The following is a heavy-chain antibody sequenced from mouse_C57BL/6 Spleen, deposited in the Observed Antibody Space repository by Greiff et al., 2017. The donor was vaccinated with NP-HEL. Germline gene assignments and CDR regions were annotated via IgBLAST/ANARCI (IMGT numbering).Heavy chain of an antibody. J-gene: IGHJ2*01. D-gene: IGHD3-2*01. CDR1: GYTFTSYW. V-gene: IGHV1-50*01. CDR2: IDPSDSYT. Sequence: QVQLQQPGAELVKPGASVKLSCKASGYTFTSYWMQWVKQRPGQGLEWIGEIDPSDSYTNYNQKFKGKATLTVDTSSSTAYMQLSSLTSEDSAVYYCATRQPFDYWGQGTTLTVSS. CDR3: ATRQPFDY.